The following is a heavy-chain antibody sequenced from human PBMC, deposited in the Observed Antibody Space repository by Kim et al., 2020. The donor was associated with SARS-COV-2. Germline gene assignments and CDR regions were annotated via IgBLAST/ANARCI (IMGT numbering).Heavy chain of an antibody. V-gene: IGHV4-30-4*01. CDR1: NGSVSSRNYW. Sequence: SETLSLTCTVSNGSVSSRNYWWTWVRQPPGQGLEWIGYIYYSGNTFYNPSLKSRVAMSVDTSKNQFSLRLASVTAADTAMYYCARVGVDFGDYF. CDR3: ARVGVDFGDYF. D-gene: IGHD4-17*01. J-gene: IGHJ4*01. CDR2: IYYSGNT.